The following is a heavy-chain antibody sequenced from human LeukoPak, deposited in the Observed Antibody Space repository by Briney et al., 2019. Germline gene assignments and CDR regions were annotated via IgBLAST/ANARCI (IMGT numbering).Heavy chain of an antibody. Sequence: ASVKVSCKASGGTFSSYAISWVRQAPGQGLEWIGGIIPIFGTANYAQKFQGRVTITADESTSTAYMELSSLRSEDTAVYYCTRDRGWAGYSYGFYYWGQGTLVTVSS. D-gene: IGHD5-18*01. J-gene: IGHJ4*02. V-gene: IGHV1-69*13. CDR2: IIPIFGTA. CDR1: GGTFSSYA. CDR3: TRDRGWAGYSYGFYY.